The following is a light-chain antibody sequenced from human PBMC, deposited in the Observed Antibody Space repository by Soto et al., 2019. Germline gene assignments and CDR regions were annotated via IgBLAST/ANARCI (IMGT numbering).Light chain of an antibody. J-gene: IGLJ2*01. CDR1: SSDVGGYNY. CDR2: DVS. CDR3: GSYAGSYPPVV. V-gene: IGLV2-11*01. Sequence: QSALTQPRSVSGSPGQSVTISCTGTSSDVGGYNYVSWYQQHPGKAPKLMIYDVSKRPSGVPDRVSGSKSGNTASLTISGRQAEDEADYYCGSYAGSYPPVVFGGGTKLTVL.